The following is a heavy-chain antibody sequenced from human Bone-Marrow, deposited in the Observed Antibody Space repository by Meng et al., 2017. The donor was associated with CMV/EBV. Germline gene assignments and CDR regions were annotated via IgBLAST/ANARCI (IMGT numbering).Heavy chain of an antibody. D-gene: IGHD6-13*01. J-gene: IGHJ4*02. V-gene: IGHV4-4*02. CDR3: ARERAVKTPVGRSSYFDY. Sequence: SIDSSNWWSWVRQPPGKGLEWIGEISHSGTTNYNPSLKSRLIISIDKSKNQFSLNLSFVTAADTATYYCARERAVKTPVGRSSYFDYWGQGTLVTVSS. CDR1: SIDSSNW. CDR2: ISHSGTT.